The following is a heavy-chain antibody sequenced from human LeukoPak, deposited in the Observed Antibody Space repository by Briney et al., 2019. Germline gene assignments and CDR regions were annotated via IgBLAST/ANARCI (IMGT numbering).Heavy chain of an antibody. V-gene: IGHV1-2*02. CDR3: ARPRPGNGHAFDI. J-gene: IGHJ3*02. D-gene: IGHD4-23*01. CDR2: INPNTGGT. CDR1: GYTFTGYY. Sequence: ASVKVSCKASGYTFTGYYLHWVRQAPGQGLEWMGWINPNTGGTDCAQKFQGRVTMTRDTSISTAYMELRSDDTAMYYCARPRPGNGHAFDIWGQGTMVTVSS.